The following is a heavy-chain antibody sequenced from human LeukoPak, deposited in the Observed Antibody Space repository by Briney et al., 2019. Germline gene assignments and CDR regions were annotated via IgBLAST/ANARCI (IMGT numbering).Heavy chain of an antibody. Sequence: MTSETLSLTCTVSGGSISGYFWNWIRQPPGKGLEWIGIISDSGSTTYNPSLKSRVTISVDTSKNQFSLKLSSVTAADTAVYYCARKGEDYGERADYWGQGTLVTVSS. J-gene: IGHJ4*02. D-gene: IGHD4-17*01. CDR1: GGSISGYF. CDR3: ARKGEDYGERADY. V-gene: IGHV4-59*12. CDR2: ISDSGST.